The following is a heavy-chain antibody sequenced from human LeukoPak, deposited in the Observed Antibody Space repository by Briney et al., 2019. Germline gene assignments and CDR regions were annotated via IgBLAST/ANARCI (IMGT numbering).Heavy chain of an antibody. CDR1: GFTFSRYW. Sequence: GGSLRLSCAASGFTFSRYWMHWVRQAPGKGLLWVSRINSDGSTTSHADSVKGRFTISRDNAKNTLYLQMNSLRAEDTAVYYCAKGGTVAAIHFDYWGQGILVTVSS. CDR2: INSDGSTT. CDR3: AKGGTVAAIHFDY. D-gene: IGHD6-19*01. V-gene: IGHV3-74*01. J-gene: IGHJ4*02.